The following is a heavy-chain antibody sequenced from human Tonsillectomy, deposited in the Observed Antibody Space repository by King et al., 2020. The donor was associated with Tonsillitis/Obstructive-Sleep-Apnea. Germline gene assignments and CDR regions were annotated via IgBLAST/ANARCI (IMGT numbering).Heavy chain of an antibody. CDR2: ISGSNGCT. J-gene: IGHJ5*02. D-gene: IGHD6-19*01. V-gene: IGHV3-23*04. CDR1: VFTFSTYA. CDR3: AKDFAAVTGDPGS. Sequence: VQLVESGGGLVQPEGSRRLSCVASVFTFSTYAMTLVRQPPGKWPEWVSCISGSNGCTYSADSVKGRFTISIDNSKNTRYLKMNSLIADDTALYYCAKDFAAVTGDPGSWGQGTLVTVSS.